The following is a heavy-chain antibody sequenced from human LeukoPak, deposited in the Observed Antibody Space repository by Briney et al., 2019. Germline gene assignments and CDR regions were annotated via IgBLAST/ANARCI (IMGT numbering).Heavy chain of an antibody. D-gene: IGHD6-13*01. V-gene: IGHV4-61*01. Sequence: SQTLSLTCTVSGGSISSGSYYWSWIRQPPGKGLEWIGYIYYSGSTNYNPSLKSRVTISVDTSKNQFSLKLSSVTAADTAVYYCAETRIAAAGNWFDPWGQGTLVTVSS. CDR1: GGSISSGSYY. J-gene: IGHJ5*02. CDR2: IYYSGST. CDR3: AETRIAAAGNWFDP.